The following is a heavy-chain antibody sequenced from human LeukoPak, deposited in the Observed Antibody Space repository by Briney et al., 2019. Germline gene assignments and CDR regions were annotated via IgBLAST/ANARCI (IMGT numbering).Heavy chain of an antibody. CDR2: INHSGST. CDR1: GGSFSGYY. J-gene: IGHJ4*02. D-gene: IGHD1-26*01. CDR3: ASGSSRSGDY. V-gene: IGHV4-34*01. Sequence: SETLSLTCAVYGGSFSGYYWSWIRHPPGQGLEWIGEINHSGSTNYNPSLKSRVTISVDTSKNQFSLKLSSVTAADTAVYYCASGSSRSGDYWGQGTLVTVSS.